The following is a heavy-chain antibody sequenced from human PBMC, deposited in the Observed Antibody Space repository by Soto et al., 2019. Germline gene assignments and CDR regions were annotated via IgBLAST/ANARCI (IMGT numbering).Heavy chain of an antibody. V-gene: IGHV1-69*01. D-gene: IGHD3-22*01. CDR3: ARGWGYDSNDYYYAY. J-gene: IGHJ4*02. CDR2: IIPIFGTA. Sequence: QVQLVQSGAEVKKPGSSVKVSCKASGGTFSSYAISWVRQAPGQGLEWMGGIIPIFGTANYAQKFQGRVTIIADESTSTVYMELSSLISEDTAMYYCARGWGYDSNDYYYAYWGQGTLVIVSS. CDR1: GGTFSSYA.